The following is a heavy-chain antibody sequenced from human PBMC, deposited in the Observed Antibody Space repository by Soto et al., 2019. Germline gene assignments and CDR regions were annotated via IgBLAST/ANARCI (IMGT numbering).Heavy chain of an antibody. CDR1: GFIFRTYG. D-gene: IGHD6-6*01. CDR2: IWYDASNK. J-gene: IGHJ4*02. V-gene: IGHV3-33*01. Sequence: QVQLVESGGGVVQPGRSLRLSCAASGFIFRTYGMHWVRQAPGKGLEWVAVIWYDASNKYYADSVKGRFTISRDNSKNTLSLQMNRLSAEETAVYYCARDLVAARPYFDYWGQGTLVTVSS. CDR3: ARDLVAARPYFDY.